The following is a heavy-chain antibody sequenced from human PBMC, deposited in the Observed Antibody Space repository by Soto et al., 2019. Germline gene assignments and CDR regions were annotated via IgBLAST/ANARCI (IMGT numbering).Heavy chain of an antibody. J-gene: IGHJ6*02. D-gene: IGHD4-17*01. CDR2: INHSGTT. V-gene: IGHV4-34*01. Sequence: SETLSLTCAVYGGSFSGYYWSWIRQPPGKELEWIGEINHSGTTNYNPSLKSRVTISVDTSKNQFSLKLRSVTAADTAVYYCATALTTVTTSTYYYYGMDVWGQGTTVTVSS. CDR1: GGSFSGYY. CDR3: ATALTTVTTSTYYYYGMDV.